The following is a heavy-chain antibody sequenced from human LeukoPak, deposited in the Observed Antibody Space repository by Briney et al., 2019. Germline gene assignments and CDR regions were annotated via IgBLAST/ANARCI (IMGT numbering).Heavy chain of an antibody. D-gene: IGHD4-17*01. Sequence: SETLSLTCAVYGGSFSGYYWSWIRQPPGKGLEWIGEINHSGSTNYNPSLKSRVTISVDTSKNQFSLKLSSVTAADTAVYYCAREGIDYGTNGRKGAFDIWGQGTMVTVSS. CDR1: GGSFSGYY. CDR3: AREGIDYGTNGRKGAFDI. V-gene: IGHV4-34*01. CDR2: INHSGST. J-gene: IGHJ3*02.